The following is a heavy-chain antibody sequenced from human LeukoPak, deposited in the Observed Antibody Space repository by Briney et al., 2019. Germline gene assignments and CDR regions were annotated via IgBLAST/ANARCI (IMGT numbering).Heavy chain of an antibody. CDR2: ISYDGSNK. V-gene: IGHV3-30*04. J-gene: IGHJ5*02. CDR1: GFTFSSYA. CDR3: TTDLIFAGA. Sequence: PGRSLRLSCAASGFTFSSYAMHWVRQAPGKGLEWVAVISYDGSNKYYADSVKGRFTISRDNSKNTLYLQMNSLRAEDTAVYYCTTDLIFAGAWGQGTLVTVSS. D-gene: IGHD3-10*01.